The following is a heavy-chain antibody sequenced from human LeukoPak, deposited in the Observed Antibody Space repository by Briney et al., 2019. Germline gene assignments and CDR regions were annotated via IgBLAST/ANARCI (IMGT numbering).Heavy chain of an antibody. CDR3: ARVRIFGVVATDY. D-gene: IGHD3-3*01. CDR2: ISAYNGNT. J-gene: IGHJ4*02. CDR1: GYTFSNYG. Sequence: ASVRVSCTATGYTFSNYGISWVRQAPGQGLEWVGWISAYNGNTNSAQKVKGRVTMTTDTSTSTAYMKLTILRSDATAVYYCARVRIFGVVATDYWGQGTLVTVSS. V-gene: IGHV1-18*01.